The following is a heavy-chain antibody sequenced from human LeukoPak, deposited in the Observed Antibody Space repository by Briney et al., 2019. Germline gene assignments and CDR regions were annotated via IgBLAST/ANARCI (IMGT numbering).Heavy chain of an antibody. D-gene: IGHD3-3*01. J-gene: IGHJ4*02. V-gene: IGHV1-69*05. Sequence: SVKVSCKASGGTFSSYAISWVRQAPGQGLEWMGGIIPIFGTANYAQKFQGRVTIATDESTSTAYMELSSLRSEDTAVYYCARGDYDFWSGYYTDWGQGTLVTVSS. CDR2: IIPIFGTA. CDR1: GGTFSSYA. CDR3: ARGDYDFWSGYYTD.